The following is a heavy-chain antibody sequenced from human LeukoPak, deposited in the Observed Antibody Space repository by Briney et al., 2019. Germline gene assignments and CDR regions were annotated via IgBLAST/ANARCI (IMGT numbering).Heavy chain of an antibody. J-gene: IGHJ4*02. Sequence: PGGSLRLSCAASGFTFSSYGMSWVRQAPGKGLEWVSAISGSGGSTYYADSVKGRFTISRDNSKNTLYLQMNSLRAEDTAVYYCAKVSLPXXIXXYFDYXGQGTLXTVX. CDR1: GFTFSSYG. CDR3: AKVSLPXXIXXYFDY. CDR2: ISGSGGST. V-gene: IGHV3-23*01.